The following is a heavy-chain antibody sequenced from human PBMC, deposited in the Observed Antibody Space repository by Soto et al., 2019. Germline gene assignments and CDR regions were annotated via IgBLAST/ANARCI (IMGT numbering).Heavy chain of an antibody. CDR3: ARGGSYGGNSEGEIDY. D-gene: IGHD4-17*01. CDR1: GFTVSSNY. CDR2: IYSGGST. Sequence: EVQLVESGGGLVQPGGSLRLSCAASGFTVSSNYMSWVRQAPGKGLEWVSVIYSGGSTYYADSVKGRFTISRDNSKNTLYLQMNSLRAEDAAVYYCARGGSYGGNSEGEIDYWGQGTLVTVSS. J-gene: IGHJ4*02. V-gene: IGHV3-66*01.